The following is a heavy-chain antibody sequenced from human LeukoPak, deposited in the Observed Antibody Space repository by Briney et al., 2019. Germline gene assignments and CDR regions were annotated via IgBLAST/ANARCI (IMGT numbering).Heavy chain of an antibody. CDR3: AKDIEDYGDPAGAFDI. CDR2: ISWNSGSI. Sequence: GGSLRLSCAASGFTFDDYAMHWVRQAPGKGLEWVSGISWNSGSIGYADSVKGRFTISRDNAKNSLYLQMNSLRAEDTALYYCAKDIEDYGDPAGAFDIWGQGTMVTVSS. CDR1: GFTFDDYA. J-gene: IGHJ3*02. V-gene: IGHV3-9*01. D-gene: IGHD4-17*01.